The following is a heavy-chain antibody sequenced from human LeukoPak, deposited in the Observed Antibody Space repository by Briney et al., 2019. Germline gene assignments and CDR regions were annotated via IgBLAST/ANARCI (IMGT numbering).Heavy chain of an antibody. V-gene: IGHV1-18*01. D-gene: IGHD6-19*01. CDR2: ISAYNSNT. J-gene: IGHJ4*02. Sequence: ASVNVSCTASGYTFTSYGISWVRQAPGQGLEWMGWISAYNSNTNYAQKLQGRVTMTTDTSTSTAYMELRSLRSDDTAVYYCARGSPKRAVAGTFDYWGQGTLVTVSS. CDR3: ARGSPKRAVAGTFDY. CDR1: GYTFTSYG.